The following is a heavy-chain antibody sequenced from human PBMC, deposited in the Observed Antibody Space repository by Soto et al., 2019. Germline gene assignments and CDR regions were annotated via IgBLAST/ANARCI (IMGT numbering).Heavy chain of an antibody. V-gene: IGHV2-5*02. Sequence: QITLKESGPTLVKPTQTLTLTCTFSGFSLSTSVVGVGWIRQPPGKALEWLALIYWDDDKRYSPSLKSRLTITKDTSRNHVVLTMTNMDPVDTATYYCAHKGEGSRVFKYWCQGTLVIVSS. J-gene: IGHJ4*02. D-gene: IGHD1-26*01. CDR3: AHKGEGSRVFKY. CDR1: GFSLSTSVVG. CDR2: IYWDDDK.